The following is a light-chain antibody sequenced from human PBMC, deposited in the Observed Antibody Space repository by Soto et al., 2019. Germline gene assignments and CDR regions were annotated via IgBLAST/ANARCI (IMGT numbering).Light chain of an antibody. V-gene: IGKV3-15*01. CDR1: QSVNSN. J-gene: IGKJ1*01. CDR2: GAS. CDR3: QQYNNWPPGA. Sequence: EIVMTQSPATLSVSPGERATLSCRASQSVNSNLAWYQQKPGQAPRLLIYGASTRATGIPARFSGSGSGTEFTLTISSLQYEDFAVYYCQQYNNWPPGAFGQGTKVEIK.